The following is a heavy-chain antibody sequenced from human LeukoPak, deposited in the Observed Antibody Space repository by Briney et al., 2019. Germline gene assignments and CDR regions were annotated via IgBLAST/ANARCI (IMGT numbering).Heavy chain of an antibody. Sequence: GGSLRLSCAASGFTFSSYGMHWVRQAPGKGLEWVAFIRYDGSDKYYADSVKGRFTISRDNSKNTLYLQMSSLRAEDTAVYYCAPVGATWAEYFQHWGQGTLVTVSS. D-gene: IGHD1-26*01. V-gene: IGHV3-30*02. J-gene: IGHJ1*01. CDR1: GFTFSSYG. CDR2: IRYDGSDK. CDR3: APVGATWAEYFQH.